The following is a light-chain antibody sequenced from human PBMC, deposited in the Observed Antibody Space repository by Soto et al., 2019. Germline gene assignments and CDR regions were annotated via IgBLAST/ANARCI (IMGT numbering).Light chain of an antibody. CDR1: SIDVGGYNY. V-gene: IGLV2-8*01. CDR3: SSYAGSNNL. J-gene: IGLJ3*02. CDR2: EVS. Sequence: QSALTQPPSASGSPGQSVTISCTGTSIDVGGYNYVSWYQQHPGKAPKLMIYEVSKRPSGVPDRFSGSKSGNTASLTVSGLQAEDEADYYCSSYAGSNNLFGGGTKLTGL.